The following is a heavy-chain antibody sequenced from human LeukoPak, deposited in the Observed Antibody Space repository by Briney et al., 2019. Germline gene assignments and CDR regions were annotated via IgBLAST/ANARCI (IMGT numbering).Heavy chain of an antibody. CDR1: GFTFSMYA. Sequence: QPGGSLRLSCAASGFTFSMYAMPWVRQAPGKGLEWVAVISYDGRTTYYRDSVKGRFTISRDKSKNTLYLQMNSLRSDDTAVYYCAKDSAYYDSSGDYFDSWGQGTLVTVSS. V-gene: IGHV3-30*18. J-gene: IGHJ4*02. CDR2: ISYDGRTT. CDR3: AKDSAYYDSSGDYFDS. D-gene: IGHD3-22*01.